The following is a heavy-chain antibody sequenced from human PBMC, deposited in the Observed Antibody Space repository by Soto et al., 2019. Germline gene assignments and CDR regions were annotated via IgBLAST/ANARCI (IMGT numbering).Heavy chain of an antibody. CDR2: ISYDGSNK. CDR3: AREGGTAEFDY. V-gene: IGHV3-30-3*01. CDR1: GFTFSSYT. D-gene: IGHD2-21*02. Sequence: QVQLVESGGGVVQPGRSLRLSCAASGFTFSSYTMHWVRQAPGKGLEWVAVISYDGSNKYCVDSVRGRFTISRDNSKNTLYLQMNSLRAEDTAVYYCAREGGTAEFDYWGQGTLVTVSS. J-gene: IGHJ4*02.